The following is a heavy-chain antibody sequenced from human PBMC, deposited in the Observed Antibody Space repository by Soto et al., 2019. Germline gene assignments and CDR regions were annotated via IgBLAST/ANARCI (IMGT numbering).Heavy chain of an antibody. Sequence: GGSLRLSCAASGFTFSNAWMNWVRQAPGKGLEWVGRIKSKTDGGTTDYAAPVKGRFTISRDDSKNTLYLQMNSLKTEDTAVYYCTTAGSQFTIFGVVPWDYFDYWGQGTLVTVSS. CDR2: IKSKTDGGTT. CDR3: TTAGSQFTIFGVVPWDYFDY. CDR1: GFTFSNAW. D-gene: IGHD3-3*01. J-gene: IGHJ4*02. V-gene: IGHV3-15*07.